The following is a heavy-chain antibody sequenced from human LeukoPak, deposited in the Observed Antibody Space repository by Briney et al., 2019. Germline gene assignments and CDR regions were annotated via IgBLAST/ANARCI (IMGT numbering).Heavy chain of an antibody. J-gene: IGHJ4*02. CDR3: AKVGDSSGYYFDY. V-gene: IGHV3-23*01. Sequence: PGGSLILSCAASGFTFSSYAMSWVRQAPGKGLEWVSAISGSGGSTYYADSVKGRFTISRDNSKNTLYLQMNSLRAEDTAVYYCAKVGDSSGYYFDYWGQGTLVTVSS. CDR2: ISGSGGST. D-gene: IGHD3-22*01. CDR1: GFTFSSYA.